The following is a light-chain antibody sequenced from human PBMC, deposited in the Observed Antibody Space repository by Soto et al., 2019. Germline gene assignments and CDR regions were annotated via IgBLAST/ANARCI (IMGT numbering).Light chain of an antibody. CDR3: QQYDNWPLT. Sequence: EIVMTQSPATLSVSPGERATLSCRASQSVGSDLAWYQQKPGQAPRLVIYATSSRATGIPDRFTGGGAGTGFTLTISRLEPEDSAVYYCQQYDNWPLTFGGGTRWIS. CDR1: QSVGSD. J-gene: IGKJ4*01. V-gene: IGKV3D-15*01. CDR2: ATS.